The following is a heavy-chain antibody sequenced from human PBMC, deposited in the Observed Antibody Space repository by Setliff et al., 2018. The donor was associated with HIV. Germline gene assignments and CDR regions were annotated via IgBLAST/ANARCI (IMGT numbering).Heavy chain of an antibody. Sequence: SETLSLTCAVYGGSLNDYYWSWIRLPPGKGLEWIGEINHSGGTNYNPSLKSRVTISVDTSKNQFSLKLTSVTAADTAVYYCARDWNHYFYYMDVWGKGTTVTVSS. D-gene: IGHD1-1*01. CDR3: ARDWNHYFYYMDV. V-gene: IGHV4-34*01. J-gene: IGHJ6*03. CDR2: INHSGGT. CDR1: GGSLNDYY.